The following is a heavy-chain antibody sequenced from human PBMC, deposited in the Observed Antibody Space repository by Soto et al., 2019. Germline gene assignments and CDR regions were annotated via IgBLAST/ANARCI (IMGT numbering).Heavy chain of an antibody. Sequence: SETLSLTCTVSGYSISSGYYWGWIRQPPGKGLEWIGSIYHSGSTYYNPSLKSRVTISVDTSKNQFSLKLSSVTAADTAVYYCARDGRIVGATRWLDPWGQGTLVTVSS. CDR3: ARDGRIVGATRWLDP. CDR1: GYSISSGYY. V-gene: IGHV4-38-2*02. D-gene: IGHD1-26*01. CDR2: IYHSGST. J-gene: IGHJ5*02.